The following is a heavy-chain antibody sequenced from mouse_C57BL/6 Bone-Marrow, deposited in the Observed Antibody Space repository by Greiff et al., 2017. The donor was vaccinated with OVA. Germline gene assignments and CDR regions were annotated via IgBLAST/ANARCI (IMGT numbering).Heavy chain of an antibody. D-gene: IGHD1-1*01. CDR1: GFTFSDYG. CDR2: ISSGSSTI. V-gene: IGHV5-17*01. CDR3: ARTDYGSSPSYWYFDV. Sequence: EVKLMESGGGLVKPGGSLKLSCAASGFTFSDYGMHWVRQAPEKGLEWVAYISSGSSTIYYADTVKGRFTISRDNAKNTLFLQMTSLRSEDTAMYYCARTDYGSSPSYWYFDVWGTGTTVTVSS. J-gene: IGHJ1*03.